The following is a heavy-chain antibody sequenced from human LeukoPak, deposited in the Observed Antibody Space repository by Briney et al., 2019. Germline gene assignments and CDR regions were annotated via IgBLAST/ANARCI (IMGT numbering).Heavy chain of an antibody. D-gene: IGHD3-3*01. CDR3: ARDIKSGRGLWSGYYPDFDY. CDR1: GYTFTSYF. CDR2: INPNSGGT. J-gene: IGHJ4*02. V-gene: IGHV1-2*02. Sequence: ASVKVSCKASGYTFTSYFMHWVRQAPGQGLEWMGWINPNSGGTSYAQKFQGRVTMTRDTSISTAYMELSRLRSDDTAVYYCARDIKSGRGLWSGYYPDFDYWGQGTLVTVSS.